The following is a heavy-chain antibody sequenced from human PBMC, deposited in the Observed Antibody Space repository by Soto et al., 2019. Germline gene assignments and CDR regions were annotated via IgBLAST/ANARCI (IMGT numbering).Heavy chain of an antibody. CDR3: ASTPTGGVVVPAAIRWHNWFDP. V-gene: IGHV1-69*13. J-gene: IGHJ5*02. Sequence: GASVKVSCKASGGTFSSYAISWVRQAPGQGLEWMGGIIPIFGTANYAQKFQGRVTITADESTSTAYMELSSLRSEDTAVYYCASTPTGGVVVPAAIRWHNWFDPWGQGTLVTVSS. CDR1: GGTFSSYA. D-gene: IGHD2-2*02. CDR2: IIPIFGTA.